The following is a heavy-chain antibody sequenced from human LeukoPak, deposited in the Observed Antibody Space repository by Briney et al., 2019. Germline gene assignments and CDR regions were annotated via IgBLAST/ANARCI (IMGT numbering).Heavy chain of an antibody. CDR3: ARAPTRPYCSGGSCYTDY. CDR1: GGSISSGGYY. V-gene: IGHV4-30-2*01. CDR2: IYHSGST. Sequence: SETLSLTCTVSGGSISSGGYYWSWIRQPPGKGLEWIGYIYHSGSTYYNPSLKSRVTISVDRSKNQFSLKLSSVTAADTAVYYCARAPTRPYCSGGSCYTDYWGQGTLVTVSS. D-gene: IGHD2-15*01. J-gene: IGHJ4*02.